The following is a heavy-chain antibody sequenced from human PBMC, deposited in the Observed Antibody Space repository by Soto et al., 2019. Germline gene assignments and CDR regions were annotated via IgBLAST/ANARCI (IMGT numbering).Heavy chain of an antibody. V-gene: IGHV1-69*13. CDR3: ATMGRGHAFDI. CDR1: GGTLSDYA. Sequence: SVKVSCKASGGTLSDYAFSWVRQAPGQGLEWMGGIIPIFGSANYAQKLQGRVTITADESTKTAYMELSSLRSEDTAVYYCATMGRGHAFDIWGQGTMVTVSS. CDR2: IIPIFGSA. J-gene: IGHJ3*02. D-gene: IGHD2-8*01.